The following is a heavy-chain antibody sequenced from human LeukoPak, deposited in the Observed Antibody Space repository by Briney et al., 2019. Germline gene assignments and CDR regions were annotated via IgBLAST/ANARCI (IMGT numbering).Heavy chain of an antibody. D-gene: IGHD5-18*01. CDR1: GGSFSGYY. V-gene: IGHV4-34*01. CDR3: ASGGGYSYGYYFDY. Sequence: PSETLSLTCAVYGGSFSGYYWSWIRQPPGKGLEWIGEINHSGSTNYNPSLKSRVTISVDTSKNQFSLKLSSVTAADTAVYYCASGGGYSYGYYFDYWGQGTLVTVSS. J-gene: IGHJ4*02. CDR2: INHSGST.